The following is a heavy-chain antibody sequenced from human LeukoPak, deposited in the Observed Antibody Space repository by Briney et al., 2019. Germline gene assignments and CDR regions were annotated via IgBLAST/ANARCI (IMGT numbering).Heavy chain of an antibody. J-gene: IGHJ4*02. CDR3: AKGKDIVVVPAAMSFDY. V-gene: IGHV3-23*01. CDR1: GFTFSDYA. Sequence: GGSLRLSCAASGFTFSDYAMSWVRQAPGKGLEWVSSIGGSGGSAHYTDSVKGRFTISRDNSKNTLYLQMNSLRAEDTAVYYCAKGKDIVVVPAAMSFDYWGQGTLVTVSS. D-gene: IGHD2-2*01. CDR2: IGGSGGSA.